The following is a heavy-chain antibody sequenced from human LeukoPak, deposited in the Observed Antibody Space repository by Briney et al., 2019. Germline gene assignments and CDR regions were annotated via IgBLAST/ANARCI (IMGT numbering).Heavy chain of an antibody. J-gene: IGHJ5*02. V-gene: IGHV3-48*03. CDR3: ARDSPTSTPYNFFDP. CDR2: ISPSGTTI. Sequence: QAGGSLRLSCVASGFTFSDYEMNWVRQAPGKGLEWISYISPSGTTIYYAESVKGRFTISRDDAENSLYLEMNSLRAEDTALYYCARDSPTSTPYNFFDPWGQGTLVTVSS. CDR1: GFTFSDYE. D-gene: IGHD5/OR15-5a*01.